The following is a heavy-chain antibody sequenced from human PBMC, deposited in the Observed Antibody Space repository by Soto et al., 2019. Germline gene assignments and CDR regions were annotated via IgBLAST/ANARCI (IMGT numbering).Heavy chain of an antibody. CDR1: GFTFSSYA. V-gene: IGHV3-64D*08. CDR2: ISSNGGST. Sequence: GGSLRLSCSASGFTFSSYAMHWVRQAPGKGLEYVSAISSNGGSTYYADSVKGRFTISRDNSKNTLYLQMSSLRAEDTAVHYCVKAHGSGSYFGLDPRGQGTPVTVSS. D-gene: IGHD3-10*01. J-gene: IGHJ5*02. CDR3: VKAHGSGSYFGLDP.